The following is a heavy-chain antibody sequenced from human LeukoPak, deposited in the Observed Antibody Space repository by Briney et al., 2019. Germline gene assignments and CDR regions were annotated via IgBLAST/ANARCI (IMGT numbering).Heavy chain of an antibody. V-gene: IGHV4-34*01. CDR2: INHRGGT. CDR3: ARDNVMVEPGGAWEYYYGLDV. Sequence: KSSETLSLTCAVYGGSFSDYYWSWIRQSPGKGLEWIGEINHRGGTNYNPSLKSRVTISVDTSKTQFSLSVKSVTAADTAVYYCARDNVMVEPGGAWEYYYGLDVWGQGTTVTVSS. CDR1: GGSFSDYY. J-gene: IGHJ6*02. D-gene: IGHD2-15*01.